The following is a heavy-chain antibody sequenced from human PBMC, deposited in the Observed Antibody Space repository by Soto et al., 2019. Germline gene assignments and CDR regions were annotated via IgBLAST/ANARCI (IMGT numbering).Heavy chain of an antibody. Sequence: EVQLVESGGGLVQPGRSLRLSCAASGFTFDDYAMHWVRQAPGKGLEWVSGISWNSGSIGYADSVKGRFTISRDNAKNSLYLQMHSLRAEDKALYYCAKDDSSGPYYFDYWGQGTLVTVSS. J-gene: IGHJ4*02. CDR2: ISWNSGSI. CDR1: GFTFDDYA. CDR3: AKDDSSGPYYFDY. V-gene: IGHV3-9*01. D-gene: IGHD3-22*01.